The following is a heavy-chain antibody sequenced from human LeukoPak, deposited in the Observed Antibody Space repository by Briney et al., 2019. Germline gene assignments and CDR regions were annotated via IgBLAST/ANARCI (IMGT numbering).Heavy chain of an antibody. J-gene: IGHJ1*01. V-gene: IGHV3-48*03. CDR3: ARDDNAYCSGGSCSYFHH. CDR1: GFTFSSYE. D-gene: IGHD2-15*01. Sequence: GGSLRLSCAASGFTFSSYEMNWVRQAPGKGLEWVSYISSSGSTIYYADSVKGRFTISRDNAKNSLYLQMNSLRAEDTGVYYCARDDNAYCSGGSCSYFHHWGQGTLVTVSS. CDR2: ISSSGSTI.